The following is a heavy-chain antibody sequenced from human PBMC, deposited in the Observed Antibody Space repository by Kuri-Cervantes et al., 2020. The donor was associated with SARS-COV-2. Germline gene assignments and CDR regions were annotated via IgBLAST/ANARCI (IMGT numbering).Heavy chain of an antibody. CDR1: GFTFSSYG. V-gene: IGHV3-33*01. Sequence: GESLKISCAASGFTFSSYGMHWVRQAPGKGLEWVAVIWYDGSNKYYADSVKGRFTISRDNPKNTLYLQMNSLRAEDTAVYYCARDPGGDLLLQYYYGMGVWGQGTTVTVSS. D-gene: IGHD2-15*01. CDR2: IWYDGSNK. CDR3: ARDPGGDLLLQYYYGMGV. J-gene: IGHJ6*02.